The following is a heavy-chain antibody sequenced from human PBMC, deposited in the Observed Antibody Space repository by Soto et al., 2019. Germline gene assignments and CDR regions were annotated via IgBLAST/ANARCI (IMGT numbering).Heavy chain of an antibody. D-gene: IGHD6-13*01. J-gene: IGHJ6*02. Sequence: QVQLQESGPGLVKHSQTLSLTCTVSGGSISSGGYYWSWIRQHPGKGLEWIGYIYYSGRTYYNPSLRSRVTISVDTSKNQFSLKLSSGTAADTAVYYCARDHSSSWDWGMENYYYYGMDVWGQGTTGTVSS. V-gene: IGHV4-31*03. CDR1: GGSISSGGYY. CDR3: ARDHSSSWDWGMENYYYYGMDV. CDR2: IYYSGRT.